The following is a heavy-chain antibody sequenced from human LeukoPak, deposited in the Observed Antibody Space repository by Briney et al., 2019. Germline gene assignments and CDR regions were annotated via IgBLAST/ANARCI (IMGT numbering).Heavy chain of an antibody. V-gene: IGHV4-59*01. J-gene: IGHJ2*01. D-gene: IGHD6-13*01. CDR2: KDYSGST. CDR1: GGSISRYY. CDR3: ARVYYSSSYDYWYFDL. Sequence: PSETLSLTCTVSGGSISRYYWSWIRQPPGKGLEWIGYKDYSGSTNYNRSLKSRVTISVDTSKNQFSLKLSSVTAADTAVYYCARVYYSSSYDYWYFDLWGRGTLVTVSS.